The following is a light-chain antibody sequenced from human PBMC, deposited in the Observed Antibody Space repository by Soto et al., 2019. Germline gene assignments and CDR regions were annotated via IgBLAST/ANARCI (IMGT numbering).Light chain of an antibody. Sequence: SYELTQPPSVSVAPGQTARITCGGNNIGSKSVHWYQQKPGQAPVLVVYDDSDRHSGIPERFSGYNSGNTATLTINRVEAGDEADYYWQWWDSSSDHPSVVFGGGTKLTVL. J-gene: IGLJ2*01. CDR2: DDS. CDR3: QWWDSSSDHPSVV. V-gene: IGLV3-21*02. CDR1: NIGSKS.